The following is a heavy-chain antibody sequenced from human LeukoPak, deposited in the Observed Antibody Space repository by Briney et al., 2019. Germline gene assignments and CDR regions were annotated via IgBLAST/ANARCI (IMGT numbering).Heavy chain of an antibody. D-gene: IGHD1-7*01. Sequence: GSLRLSCAASGFTFSSYAMSWVRQAPGKGLEWVSAISGSGGSTYYADSVKGRFTISRDNSKNTLYLQMNSLRAEDTAVYYCAKDWDWNYDIDYWGQGTLVTVSS. V-gene: IGHV3-23*01. CDR3: AKDWDWNYDIDY. CDR1: GFTFSSYA. CDR2: ISGSGGST. J-gene: IGHJ4*02.